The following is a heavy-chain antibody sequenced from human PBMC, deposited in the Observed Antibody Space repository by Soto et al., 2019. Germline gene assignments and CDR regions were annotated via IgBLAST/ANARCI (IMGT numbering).Heavy chain of an antibody. CDR2: IYYTGST. CDR1: GGSISTYY. V-gene: IGHV4-59*12. J-gene: IGHJ4*02. CDR3: ARERGSAYYYGFDS. D-gene: IGHD3-22*01. Sequence: QVQLQESGPGLVKPSETLSLTCTVSGGSISTYYWSWIRQPPGKGLEWIGNIYYTGSTNYNPSLKSRVTISLDTSKNQFSLKLSSVTAADTAVYYCARERGSAYYYGFDSWGQGTLVTGSS.